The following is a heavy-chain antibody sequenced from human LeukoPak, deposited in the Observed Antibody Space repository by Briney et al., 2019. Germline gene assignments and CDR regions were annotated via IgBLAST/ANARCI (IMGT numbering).Heavy chain of an antibody. CDR3: ARSEYSGYDPPSTEAFDI. CDR2: IIPIFGTA. CDR1: GGTFSSYA. D-gene: IGHD5-12*01. V-gene: IGHV1-69*13. J-gene: IGHJ3*02. Sequence: ASVKVSCKASGGTFSSYAISWVRQAPGQGLEWMGGIIPIFGTANYAQKFQGRVTITADESTSTAYMELSSLRSEDTAVYYCARSEYSGYDPPSTEAFDIWGQGTMVTVSS.